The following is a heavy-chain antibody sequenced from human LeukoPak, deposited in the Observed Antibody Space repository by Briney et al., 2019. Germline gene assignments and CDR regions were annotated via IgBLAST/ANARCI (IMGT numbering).Heavy chain of an antibody. J-gene: IGHJ4*02. CDR1: GYTFTSYD. Sequence: ASVKVSCKASGYTFTSYDINWVRQATGQGLEWMGWMNPNSGNTGYAQRFQGRVTMTRNTSISTAYMELSSLRSEDTAVYYCARDRNGYSYGNLDYWGQGTLVTVSS. CDR2: MNPNSGNT. CDR3: ARDRNGYSYGNLDY. D-gene: IGHD5-18*01. V-gene: IGHV1-8*01.